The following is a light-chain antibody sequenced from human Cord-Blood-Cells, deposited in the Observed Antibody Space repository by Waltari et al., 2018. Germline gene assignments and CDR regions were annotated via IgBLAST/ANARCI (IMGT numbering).Light chain of an antibody. CDR1: SSDVGGYNY. V-gene: IGLV2-14*01. Sequence: QSALTQPASVSGSPGQSITISCTGTSSDVGGYNYVSWYQQHPGKAPKPMIYDVSNRTSGVSHRFSGSKSDNTASLTISGLQAEDEADYYCSSYTSSSTYVFGTGTKVTVL. CDR3: SSYTSSSTYV. CDR2: DVS. J-gene: IGLJ1*01.